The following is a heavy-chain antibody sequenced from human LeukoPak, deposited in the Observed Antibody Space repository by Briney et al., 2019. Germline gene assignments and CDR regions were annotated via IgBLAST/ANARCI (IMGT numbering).Heavy chain of an antibody. CDR3: ATLDWGSGSYYYYYGMDV. Sequence: ASVKVSCKASGYTFTGYYIHWVRQAPGQGLEWMGWINPNSGGTNYAQKFQGRVTMTRDTSISTAYMELSRLRSDDTAVYYCATLDWGSGSYYYYYGMDVWGQGTTVTVSS. CDR2: INPNSGGT. J-gene: IGHJ6*02. CDR1: GYTFTGYY. V-gene: IGHV1-2*02. D-gene: IGHD7-27*01.